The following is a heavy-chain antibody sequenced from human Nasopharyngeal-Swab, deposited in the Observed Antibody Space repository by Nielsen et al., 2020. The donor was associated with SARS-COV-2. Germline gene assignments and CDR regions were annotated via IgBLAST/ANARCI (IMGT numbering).Heavy chain of an antibody. D-gene: IGHD2-2*01. J-gene: IGHJ6*02. V-gene: IGHV3-49*02. Sequence: RQAPGKGLEWVGFIRSKAYGGTTEYAASVKGRFTISRDDSKSIAYLQMNSLKTEDTAVYYCTREGYCSSTSCYVYYYYGMDVWDQGTTVTVSS. CDR2: IRSKAYGGTT. CDR3: TREGYCSSTSCYVYYYYGMDV.